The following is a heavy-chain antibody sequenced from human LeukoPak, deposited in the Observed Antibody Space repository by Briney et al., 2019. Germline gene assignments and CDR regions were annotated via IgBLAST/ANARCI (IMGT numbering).Heavy chain of an antibody. V-gene: IGHV3-53*01. D-gene: IGHD3-22*01. CDR2: MYSGGTT. Sequence: GGSLRLSCAASGFTFSNAWMSWVRQAPGKGLELVSVMYSGGTTYYADSVKGRFTLSRDKSENTLYLQMNSLRAQDTAVYYCARGGNYYDRSGYYSGQALDIWGQGTMVTVSS. CDR1: GFTFSNAW. J-gene: IGHJ3*02. CDR3: ARGGNYYDRSGYYSGQALDI.